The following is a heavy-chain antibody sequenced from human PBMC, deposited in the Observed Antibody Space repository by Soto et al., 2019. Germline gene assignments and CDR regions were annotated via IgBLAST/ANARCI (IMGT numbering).Heavy chain of an antibody. CDR1: GGSISSSSYY. V-gene: IGHV4-39*02. J-gene: IGHJ4*02. CDR3: ATEGYSSSWQLNY. CDR2: IYYSGST. Sequence: SETLSLTCTVSGGSISSSSYYWGWIRQPPGKGLGWIGSIYYSGSTYYNPSLKSRVTISVDTSKNQFSLKLSSVTAADTAVYYCATEGYSSSWQLNYWGQGTLVTVSS. D-gene: IGHD6-13*01.